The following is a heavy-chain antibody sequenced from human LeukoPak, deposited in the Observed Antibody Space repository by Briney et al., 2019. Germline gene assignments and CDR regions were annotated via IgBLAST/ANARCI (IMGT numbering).Heavy chain of an antibody. J-gene: IGHJ3*02. CDR1: GFTFSDYY. V-gene: IGHV3-11*04. CDR3: ARQFMYDYGTTGAFDI. CDR2: ISYSGTTM. D-gene: IGHD4-17*01. Sequence: GGSLRLSCAASGFTFSDYYMSWIRQAPGKGLEWVSYISYSGTTMYYADSVRGRFTISRDNTKNSLYLQMHSLRAEDTAVYYCARQFMYDYGTTGAFDIWGLGTMVTVSS.